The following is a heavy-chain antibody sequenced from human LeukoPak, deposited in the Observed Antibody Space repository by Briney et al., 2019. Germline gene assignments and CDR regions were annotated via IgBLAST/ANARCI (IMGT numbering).Heavy chain of an antibody. V-gene: IGHV3-7*01. CDR1: GFTFSSYW. CDR2: IKQDGSEK. Sequence: GGSLRLSCAASGFTFSSYWMSWVRQAPGKGLEWVANIKQDGSEKYYVDSVKGRFTISRDNAKNLVYLQMNSLRAEDTAVYYCARDKIVGATHFDYWGQGTLVTVSS. CDR3: ARDKIVGATHFDY. D-gene: IGHD1-26*01. J-gene: IGHJ4*02.